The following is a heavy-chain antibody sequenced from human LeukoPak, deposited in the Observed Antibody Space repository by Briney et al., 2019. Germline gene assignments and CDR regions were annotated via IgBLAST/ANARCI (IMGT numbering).Heavy chain of an antibody. J-gene: IGHJ5*02. CDR3: ARVDGGNWFDP. CDR1: GGSFSGYY. CDR2: INHSGST. Sequence: SETLSLTCAVHGGSFSGYYWSWIRQPPGKGLEWIGEINHSGSTNYNPSLKSRVTISVDTSKNQFSLKLSSVTAADTAVYYCARVDGGNWFDPWGQGTLVTVSS. V-gene: IGHV4-34*01.